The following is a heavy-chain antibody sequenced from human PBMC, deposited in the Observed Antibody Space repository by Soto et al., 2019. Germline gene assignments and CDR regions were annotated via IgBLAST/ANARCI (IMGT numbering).Heavy chain of an antibody. CDR2: ISNSGENT. Sequence: EVQLLESGGGLVQPGGSLRLSCAVSGFTFSGFYMSWVRQAPGKGLEWVSAISNSGENTHYADSVKGRFTISRDNSKNTLFLQMNSLRAEDTAVYYCASSSSARSDAFDIWGQGTMVTVSS. D-gene: IGHD6-6*01. CDR3: ASSSSARSDAFDI. V-gene: IGHV3-23*01. J-gene: IGHJ3*02. CDR1: GFTFSGFY.